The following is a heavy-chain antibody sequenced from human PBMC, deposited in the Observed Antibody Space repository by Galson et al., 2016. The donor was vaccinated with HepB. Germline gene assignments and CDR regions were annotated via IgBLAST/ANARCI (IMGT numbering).Heavy chain of an antibody. CDR2: INAGNGVA. V-gene: IGHV1-3*01. J-gene: IGHJ3*01. CDR1: GYTFTSYL. Sequence: SVKVSCKASGYTFTSYLIHWVRQAPGQRFDWMGWINAGNGVAKYSQTFQGRVAMTRDTSANTIYMELSSLISEDTAVYYCARFYGDHDAFDVWGQGTMVTVSA. CDR3: ARFYGDHDAFDV. D-gene: IGHD4-17*01.